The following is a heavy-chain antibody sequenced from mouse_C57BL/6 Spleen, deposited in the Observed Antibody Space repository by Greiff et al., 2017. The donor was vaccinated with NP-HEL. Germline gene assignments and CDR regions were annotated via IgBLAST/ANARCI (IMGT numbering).Heavy chain of an antibody. CDR2: INYDGSST. D-gene: IGHD1-1*01. Sequence: EVQRVESEGGLVQPGSSMKLSCTASGFTFSDYYMAWVRQVPEKGLEWVANINYDGSSTYYLDSLKSRFIISRDNAKNILYLQMSSLKSEDTATYYCARAGSYYFDYWGQGTTLTVSS. J-gene: IGHJ2*01. CDR3: ARAGSYYFDY. CDR1: GFTFSDYY. V-gene: IGHV5-16*01.